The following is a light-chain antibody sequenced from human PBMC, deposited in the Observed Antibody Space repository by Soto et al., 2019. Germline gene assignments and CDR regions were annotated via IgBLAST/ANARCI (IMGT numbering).Light chain of an antibody. CDR3: QLYTSYSAGT. CDR1: QSIDSW. V-gene: IGKV1-5*03. Sequence: DIQMTQSPSTLSASVGDRVTITCRASQSIDSWLAWFQQKPGKTPDLLIYEASSLESGVPSRFSGSGSGTEFTLTISSRQPDDFATYYCQLYTSYSAGTFGQGTKVEIK. CDR2: EAS. J-gene: IGKJ1*01.